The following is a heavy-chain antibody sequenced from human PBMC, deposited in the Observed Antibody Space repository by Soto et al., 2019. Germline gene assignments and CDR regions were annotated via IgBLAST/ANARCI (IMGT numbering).Heavy chain of an antibody. Sequence: ITLKESGPTLVKPTQTLTLTCTFSGSSLTTSGVGVGWIRQPPGKALEWLALIYWNDDRYYSPSLKSRLTITKDTSKNQVVLTVTNMDPADTATYYCAHRRHFCSGATCYVWFDPWGQGTLVTVSS. J-gene: IGHJ5*02. CDR1: GSSLTTSGVG. CDR3: AHRRHFCSGATCYVWFDP. D-gene: IGHD2-15*01. V-gene: IGHV2-5*01. CDR2: IYWNDDR.